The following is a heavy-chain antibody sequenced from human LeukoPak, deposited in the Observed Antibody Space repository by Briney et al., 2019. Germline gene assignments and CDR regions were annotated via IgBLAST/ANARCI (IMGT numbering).Heavy chain of an antibody. J-gene: IGHJ4*02. D-gene: IGHD6-13*01. CDR3: ARTAAAGSNDY. CDR2: IYYSGST. V-gene: IGHV4-59*08. Sequence: SETLSLTCTVSGGPISSYYWSWIRQPPGKGLEWIGYIYYSGSTNYNPSLKSRVTISVDTSKNQFSLKLSSVTAADTAVYYCARTAAAGSNDYWGQGTLVTVSS. CDR1: GGPISSYY.